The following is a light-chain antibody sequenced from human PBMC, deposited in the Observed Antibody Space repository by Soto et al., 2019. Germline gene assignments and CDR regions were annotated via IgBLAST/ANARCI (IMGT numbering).Light chain of an antibody. CDR3: QQYDNWPRWT. CDR2: GAS. J-gene: IGKJ1*01. Sequence: EIVMTQSPATLSLSPGERFTLSFMSTHRVSSNLAWYQQRLGQAPRLLIYGASTRATGTPARFSGSGSGTEFTLTISSLQSADFAVYYCQQYDNWPRWTFGQGTKVDI. V-gene: IGKV3-15*01. CDR1: HRVSSN.